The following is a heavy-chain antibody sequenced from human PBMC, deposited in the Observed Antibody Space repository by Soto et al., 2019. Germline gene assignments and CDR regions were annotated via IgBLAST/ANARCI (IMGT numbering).Heavy chain of an antibody. V-gene: IGHV4-59*01. CDR1: GGSISSYY. Sequence: TLSLPCTVSGGSISSYYWSWIRQPPGKGLEWIGYIYYSGSTNYNPSLKSRVTISVDTSKNQFSLKLSSVTAADTAVYYCAIRSQDYYDSSGYGVSAFDIWGQGTMVTVSS. J-gene: IGHJ3*02. CDR2: IYYSGST. D-gene: IGHD3-22*01. CDR3: AIRSQDYYDSSGYGVSAFDI.